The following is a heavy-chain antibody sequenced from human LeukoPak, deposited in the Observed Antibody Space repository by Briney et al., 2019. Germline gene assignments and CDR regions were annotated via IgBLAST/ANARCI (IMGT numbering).Heavy chain of an antibody. CDR1: GFTFSSYG. D-gene: IGHD1/OR15-1a*01. CDR3: AKVRANRFASFDY. V-gene: IGHV3-23*01. J-gene: IGHJ4*02. CDR2: ISGSGGST. Sequence: GGSLRLSCAASGFTFSSYGMSWVRQAPGKGLEWVSAISGSGGSTYYADSVKGRFTISRDNSKITLYLQMNSLRAEDTAVYYCAKVRANRFASFDYWGQGTLVTVSS.